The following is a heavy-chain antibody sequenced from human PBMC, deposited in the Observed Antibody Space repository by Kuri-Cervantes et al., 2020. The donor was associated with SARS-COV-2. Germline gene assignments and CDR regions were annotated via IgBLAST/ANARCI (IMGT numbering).Heavy chain of an antibody. V-gene: IGHV4-61*08. Sequence: SETLSLTCAVSGGSISDVGYSWTWIRQPPGEGLEWIGSISYSGSTNYNPPLESRVTISVDTSKNQFSLKLTSVTAADTAVYYCARGTRRQWELLLYWGQGTLVTVSS. J-gene: IGHJ4*02. CDR3: ARGTRRQWELLLY. CDR2: ISYSGST. CDR1: GGSISDVGYS. D-gene: IGHD1-26*01.